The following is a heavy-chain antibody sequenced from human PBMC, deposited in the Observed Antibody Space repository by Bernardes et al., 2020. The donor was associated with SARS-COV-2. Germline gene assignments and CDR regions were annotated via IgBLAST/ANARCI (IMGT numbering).Heavy chain of an antibody. CDR2: ISSSSSTI. J-gene: IGHJ4*02. CDR1: GFTFSSYS. D-gene: IGHD3-10*01. Sequence: GGSLRLSCAASGFTFSSYSMNWVRQAPGKGLEWVSYISSSSSTIYYADSVKGRFTISRDNAKNSLYLQMNSLRAEDTAVYYCARDSLLWFGELFFWGQGTLVTVSS. CDR3: ARDSLLWFGELFF. V-gene: IGHV3-48*01.